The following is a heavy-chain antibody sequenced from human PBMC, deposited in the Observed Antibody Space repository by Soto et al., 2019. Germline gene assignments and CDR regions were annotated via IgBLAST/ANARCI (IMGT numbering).Heavy chain of an antibody. Sequence: SVKVSCKASGGTFSSYAISWVRQAPGQGLEWMGGIIPIFGTANYAQKFQGRVTITADESTSTAYMELSSLRSEDTAVYYCAVHNWNFSTPYNWFDPWGQGTLVTVSS. CDR3: AVHNWNFSTPYNWFDP. J-gene: IGHJ5*02. V-gene: IGHV1-69*13. D-gene: IGHD1-7*01. CDR2: IIPIFGTA. CDR1: GGTFSSYA.